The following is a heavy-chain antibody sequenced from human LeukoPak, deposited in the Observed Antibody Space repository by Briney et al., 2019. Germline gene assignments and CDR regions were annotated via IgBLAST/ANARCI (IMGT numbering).Heavy chain of an antibody. Sequence: GGSLRLSCAASGFTFSSYAKSWVRQAPGKGLEWVSAISGSGGSTYYADSVKGRFTISRDNSKNTLYLQMNSLRAEDTAVYYCAKRGGYYDRPDYWGQGTLVTVSS. CDR2: ISGSGGST. J-gene: IGHJ4*02. CDR3: AKRGGYYDRPDY. CDR1: GFTFSSYA. D-gene: IGHD3-9*01. V-gene: IGHV3-23*01.